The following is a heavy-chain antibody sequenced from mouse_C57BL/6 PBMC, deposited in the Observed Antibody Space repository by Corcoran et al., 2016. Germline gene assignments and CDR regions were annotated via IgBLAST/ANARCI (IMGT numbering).Heavy chain of an antibody. V-gene: IGHV1-18*01. J-gene: IGHJ1*03. CDR2: INPNNGGT. D-gene: IGHD1-1*01. CDR1: GYTFTDYN. Sequence: EVQLQQSGPELVKPGASVKIPCKASGYTFTDYNMDWVKQSHGKSLEWIGAINPNNGGTIYNQKFKGKATLTVDKSSSTAYMELRSLTSEDTAVYYCAITTGEGYFDVWGTGTTVTVSS. CDR3: AITTGEGYFDV.